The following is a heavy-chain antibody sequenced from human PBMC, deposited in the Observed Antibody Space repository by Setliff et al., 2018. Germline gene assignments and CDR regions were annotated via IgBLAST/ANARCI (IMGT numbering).Heavy chain of an antibody. CDR3: ARDRRGYSYGSLGYYYYYMDV. J-gene: IGHJ6*03. V-gene: IGHV4-4*07. Sequence: SETLSLTCTVSGGSISSYYWSWIRQPAGKGLEWIGRIYTSGSTIYNPSLKSRVTMSVDTSKNQFSLKLSSVTAADTAVYYCARDRRGYSYGSLGYYYYYMDVWGKGTTVTVSS. D-gene: IGHD5-18*01. CDR2: IYTSGST. CDR1: GGSISSYY.